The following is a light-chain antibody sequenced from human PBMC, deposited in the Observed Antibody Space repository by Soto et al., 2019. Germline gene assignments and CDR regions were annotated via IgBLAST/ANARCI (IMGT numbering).Light chain of an antibody. V-gene: IGKV2-40*01. CDR3: MQRTESPWT. Sequence: EILMTQTPLSLPVTPGEPASISCRSSQSLLGGGDGNIYLDWYLQKPGQSPQLLLYALSYRASGVPDRFSDSGSGTDFTLNISRVEAEDVEVYYCMQRTESPWTFGQGTKVEIK. J-gene: IGKJ1*01. CDR2: ALS. CDR1: QSLLGGGDGNIY.